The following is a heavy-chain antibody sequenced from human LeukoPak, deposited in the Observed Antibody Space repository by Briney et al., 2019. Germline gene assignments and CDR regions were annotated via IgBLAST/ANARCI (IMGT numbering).Heavy chain of an antibody. CDR3: AKGLCSGGSCCPDH. CDR1: GFTFDDYT. V-gene: IGHV3-43*01. D-gene: IGHD2-15*01. Sequence: GGSLRLSCAASGFTFDDYTMHWVRQAPGKNLEWISLIGWDGDGANYADSVKGRFTIARDNKKNRLYLQMDSLRSEDTALYFCAKGLCSGGSCCPDHWGQGTLVTVSS. J-gene: IGHJ5*02. CDR2: IGWDGDGA.